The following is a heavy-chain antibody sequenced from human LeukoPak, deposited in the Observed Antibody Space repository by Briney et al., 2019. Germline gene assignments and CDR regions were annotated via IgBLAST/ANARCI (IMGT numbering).Heavy chain of an antibody. CDR3: ARARDGYNSRPYYFDY. V-gene: IGHV4-59*01. CDR2: IHYSGST. CDR1: GGSISSYY. Sequence: SESLSLTCTVSGGSISSYYRSWIRQPPGKGLEWIGSIHYSGSTTYNPSLKSRVTISVDTSKTRFSLKLSSVTAADTAVYYCARARDGYNSRPYYFDYWGQGTLVTVSS. D-gene: IGHD5-24*01. J-gene: IGHJ4*02.